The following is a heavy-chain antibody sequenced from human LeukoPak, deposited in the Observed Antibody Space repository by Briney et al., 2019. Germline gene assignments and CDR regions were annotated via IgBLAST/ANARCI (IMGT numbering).Heavy chain of an antibody. J-gene: IGHJ3*02. CDR3: ARPRDASSSWYRRNDAFDI. D-gene: IGHD6-13*01. CDR2: IYYSGST. CDR1: GGSISSYY. V-gene: IGHV4-59*01. Sequence: SETLSLTCTVSGGSISSYYWSWIRQPPGKGLEWIGYIYYSGSTNYNPSLKSRVTISVDTSKNQFSLKLSSVTAADTAVCYCARPRDASSSWYRRNDAFDIWGQGTMVTVSS.